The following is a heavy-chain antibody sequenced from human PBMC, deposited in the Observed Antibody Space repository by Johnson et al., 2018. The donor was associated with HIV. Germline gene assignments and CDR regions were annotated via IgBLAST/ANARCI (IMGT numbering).Heavy chain of an antibody. CDR2: ISGSGGST. J-gene: IGHJ3*02. V-gene: IGHV3-23*04. CDR1: GFTFDDYG. D-gene: IGHD3-10*01. CDR3: AIGRGEFPRHAFDI. Sequence: MQLVESGGGVVRPGGSLKLSCAASGFTFDDYGMSWVRQAPGKGLEWVSAISGSGGSTYYADSVKGRFSISRDNSKNTLYLQMNSLRAEDTAVYYCAIGRGEFPRHAFDIWGQGTMVTVSS.